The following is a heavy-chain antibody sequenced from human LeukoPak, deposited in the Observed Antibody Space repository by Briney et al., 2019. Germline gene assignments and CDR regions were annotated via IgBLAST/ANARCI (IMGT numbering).Heavy chain of an antibody. Sequence: GGSLRLSCAASGFTFSSNSMNWVRQAPGKGLEWVSYISSRSSTIYYADSVKGRFTISRDNATNSLYLQMNSLKAEDTGVYYCARGAGSGRYHFDYWGQGTLVTVSS. CDR3: ARGAGSGRYHFDY. V-gene: IGHV3-48*01. D-gene: IGHD6-19*01. J-gene: IGHJ4*02. CDR2: ISSRSSTI. CDR1: GFTFSSNS.